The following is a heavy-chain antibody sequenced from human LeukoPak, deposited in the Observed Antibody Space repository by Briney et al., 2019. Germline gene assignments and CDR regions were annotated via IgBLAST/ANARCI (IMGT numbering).Heavy chain of an antibody. CDR3: ARSPYCTNGVCYSRYYFDY. V-gene: IGHV4-61*02. Sequence: PSQTLSLTCTVSGGSISSGSDYWSWIRQPAGTGLEWIGRIYTSGSTDCNPSLKSRVTISVDTSKNQFSLKLSSVTAADTAVYYCARSPYCTNGVCYSRYYFDYWGQGTLVTVSS. J-gene: IGHJ4*02. D-gene: IGHD2-8*01. CDR1: GGSISSGSDY. CDR2: IYTSGST.